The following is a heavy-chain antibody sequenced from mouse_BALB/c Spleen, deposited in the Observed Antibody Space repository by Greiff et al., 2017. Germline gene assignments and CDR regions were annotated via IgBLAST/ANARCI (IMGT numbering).Heavy chain of an antibody. D-gene: IGHD2-1*01. CDR1: GFTFSSFG. J-gene: IGHJ4*01. CDR3: ARGGNYVDYAMDY. V-gene: IGHV5-17*02. Sequence: DVHLVESGGGLVQPGGSRKLSCAASGFTFSSFGMHWVRQAPEKGLEWVAYISSGSSTIYYADTVKGRFTISRDNPKNTLFLQMTSLRSEDTAMYYCARGGNYVDYAMDYWGQGTSVTVSS. CDR2: ISSGSSTI.